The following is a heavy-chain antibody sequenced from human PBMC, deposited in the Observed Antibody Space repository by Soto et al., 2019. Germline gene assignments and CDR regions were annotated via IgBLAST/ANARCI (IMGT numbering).Heavy chain of an antibody. CDR1: GFSLTTRGVG. J-gene: IGHJ4*02. CDR3: AHVITEDIVDY. Sequence: QITLKESGPTLVKPTQTLTLTCTFSGFSLTTRGVGVGWIRQPPGKALEWLGLIYWNDDKRYSPSLKSGLTXTXXTSKNQVVLTMTNMDPVDTATYYCAHVITEDIVDYWGQGTLVTVSS. V-gene: IGHV2-5*01. D-gene: IGHD1-20*01. CDR2: IYWNDDK.